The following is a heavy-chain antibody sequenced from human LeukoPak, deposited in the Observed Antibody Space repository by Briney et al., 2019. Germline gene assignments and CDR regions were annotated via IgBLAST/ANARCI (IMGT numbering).Heavy chain of an antibody. V-gene: IGHV1-69*01. Sequence: ASVKVSCKASGGTFSSYAISWARQAPGQGLEWMGGIIPILGTANYAQKFQGRVTITADESTSTAYMELSSLRSEDTAVYYCARDRQSTFGGVIVTPYDAFDIWGQGTMVTVSS. CDR1: GGTFSSYA. CDR3: ARDRQSTFGGVIVTPYDAFDI. D-gene: IGHD3-16*02. J-gene: IGHJ3*02. CDR2: IIPILGTA.